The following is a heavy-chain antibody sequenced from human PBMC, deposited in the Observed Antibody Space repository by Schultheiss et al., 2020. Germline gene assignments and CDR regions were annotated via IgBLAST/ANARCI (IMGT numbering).Heavy chain of an antibody. CDR2: ISGSGGST. Sequence: GGSLRLSCAASGFTFSSYAMSWVRQAPGKGLEWVSAISGSGGSTYYADSVKGRFTISRDNSKNTLYLQMNSLRAEDTAVYYCAREGSSGWYARGWFDPWGQGTLVTVSS. V-gene: IGHV3-23*01. CDR1: GFTFSSYA. CDR3: AREGSSGWYARGWFDP. D-gene: IGHD6-19*01. J-gene: IGHJ5*02.